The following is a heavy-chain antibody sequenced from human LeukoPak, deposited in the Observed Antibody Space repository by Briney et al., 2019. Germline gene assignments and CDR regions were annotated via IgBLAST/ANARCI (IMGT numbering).Heavy chain of an antibody. J-gene: IGHJ5*02. V-gene: IGHV3-30*03. CDR3: ARGPIAAAGTSWFDP. CDR1: GFTFSSYG. Sequence: PGGSLRLSCAASGFTFSSYGMHWVRQAPGKGLEWVAVISYDGSNKYYADSVKGRFTISRDNSKNTLYLQMNSLRAEDTAVYYCARGPIAAAGTSWFDPWGQGTLVTVSS. CDR2: ISYDGSNK. D-gene: IGHD6-13*01.